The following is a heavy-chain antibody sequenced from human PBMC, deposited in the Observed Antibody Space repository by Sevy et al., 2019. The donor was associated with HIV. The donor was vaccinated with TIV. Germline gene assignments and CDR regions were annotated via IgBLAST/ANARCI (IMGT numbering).Heavy chain of an antibody. V-gene: IGHV3-74*01. J-gene: IGHJ4*02. CDR1: GFTFSNYW. Sequence: GGSLRLSCAAYGFTFSNYWMHWVRQAPGKGLDWVSRVNSDGSSTTYADSVKGRFTISRDNAKNTLCLQMNSLRVEDTAVYYCVAANSWEDYWGQGTLVTVSS. CDR3: VAANSWEDY. D-gene: IGHD6-13*01. CDR2: VNSDGSST.